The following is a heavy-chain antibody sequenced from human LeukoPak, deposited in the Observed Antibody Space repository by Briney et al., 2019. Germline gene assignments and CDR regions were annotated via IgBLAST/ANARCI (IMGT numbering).Heavy chain of an antibody. D-gene: IGHD5-18*01. J-gene: IGHJ4*02. CDR1: GFTFSEYW. CDR2: IKRDGSDK. Sequence: PAGSLRLSCAASGFTFSEYWMEWVRQAPGRGLEWVAHIKRDGSDKNYVDPVKGRFTISRDNAKNSVYLQMNSLRAEDTATYYCARDGYLDYWGQGTLVTVSS. V-gene: IGHV3-7*05. CDR3: ARDGYLDY.